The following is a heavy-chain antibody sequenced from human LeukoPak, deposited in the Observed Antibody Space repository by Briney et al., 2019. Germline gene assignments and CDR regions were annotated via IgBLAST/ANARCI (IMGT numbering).Heavy chain of an antibody. V-gene: IGHV3-23*01. CDR1: GFTFSSYA. D-gene: IGHD2-2*01. Sequence: GGSLRLSCAASGFTFSSYAMSWVRQAPGKGLEWVSAISGSGGSTCYADSVKGRFTISRDNSKNTLYLQMNSLRAEDTAVYYCAKGTKDIVVVPAAEPYYYYYYMDVWGKGTTVTVSS. CDR3: AKGTKDIVVVPAAEPYYYYYYMDV. J-gene: IGHJ6*03. CDR2: ISGSGGST.